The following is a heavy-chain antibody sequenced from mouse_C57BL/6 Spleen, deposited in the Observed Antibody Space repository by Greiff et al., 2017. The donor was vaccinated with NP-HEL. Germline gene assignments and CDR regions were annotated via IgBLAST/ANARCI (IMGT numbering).Heavy chain of an antibody. CDR1: GYTFTSYW. CDR3: ARSGHDYDRFDY. D-gene: IGHD2-4*01. J-gene: IGHJ2*01. V-gene: IGHV1-50*01. Sequence: QVQLQQPGAELVKPGASVKLSCKASGYTFTSYWMQWVKQRPGQGLEWIGEIDPSDSYTNYNQQFKGKATVTVDTSSCTAYMQLSSLTSEDSAVSYCARSGHDYDRFDYWGQGTTLTVSS. CDR2: IDPSDSYT.